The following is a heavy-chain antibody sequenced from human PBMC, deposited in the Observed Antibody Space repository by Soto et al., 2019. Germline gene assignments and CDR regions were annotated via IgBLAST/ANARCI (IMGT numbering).Heavy chain of an antibody. CDR2: IYHSGST. Sequence: PSETLSLTCAVSGGSISSGGYSWSWIRQPPGKGLEWIGYIYHSGSTYYNPSLKSRVTISVDRSKNQFSLKLSSVTAADTAVYYCASGGISVSKNGDAFDIWGQGTMVTVS. J-gene: IGHJ3*02. D-gene: IGHD1-20*01. CDR1: GGSISSGGYS. V-gene: IGHV4-30-2*01. CDR3: ASGGISVSKNGDAFDI.